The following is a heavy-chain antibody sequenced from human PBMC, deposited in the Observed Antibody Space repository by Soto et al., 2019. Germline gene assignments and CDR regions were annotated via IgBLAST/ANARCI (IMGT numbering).Heavy chain of an antibody. V-gene: IGHV4-59*01. CDR2: IYYSGST. CDR1: GGSISSYY. Sequence: SETLSLTCTVSGGSISSYYWSWIRQPPGKGLEWIGYIYYSGSTNYNPSLKSRVTISVDTSKNQFSLKLSSVTAADTAVYYCARDLAIAARGYYYYGMDVWGQGITVTVSS. J-gene: IGHJ6*02. CDR3: ARDLAIAARGYYYYGMDV. D-gene: IGHD6-6*01.